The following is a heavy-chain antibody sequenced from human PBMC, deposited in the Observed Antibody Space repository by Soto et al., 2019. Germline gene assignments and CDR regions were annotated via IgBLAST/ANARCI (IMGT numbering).Heavy chain of an antibody. CDR3: ASRYAPSVLAH. D-gene: IGHD2-21*01. Sequence: PSETLSLTCSVSGDSISRSSYNWGWIRQSPGEGLEWIASITNNGGTQYNPPLKSRVTIFVDTSKNEFSLKVTSVTAAPTGVTICASRYAPSVLAHWGQGSLDTVSS. J-gene: IGHJ4*02. CDR1: GDSISRSSYN. V-gene: IGHV4-39*01. CDR2: ITNNGGT.